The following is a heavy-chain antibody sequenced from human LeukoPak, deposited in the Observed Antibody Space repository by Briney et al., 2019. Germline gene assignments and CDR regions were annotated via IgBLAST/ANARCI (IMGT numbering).Heavy chain of an antibody. CDR3: AKAAPTQNLAARPIFDY. Sequence: GGSLRLSCVASGFTFNSYAMHWVRQAPGKGLEWVSVVYIGGGTYYADAVSGRFTTSIDNSEDTLYLQMNSLRAEDTAVYYCAKAAPTQNLAARPIFDYWGQGTLVTVSS. V-gene: IGHV3-66*01. J-gene: IGHJ4*02. CDR2: VYIGGGT. D-gene: IGHD6-6*01. CDR1: GFTFNSYA.